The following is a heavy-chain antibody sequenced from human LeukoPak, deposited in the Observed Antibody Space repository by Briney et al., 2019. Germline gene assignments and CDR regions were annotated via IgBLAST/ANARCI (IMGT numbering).Heavy chain of an antibody. V-gene: IGHV3-74*01. J-gene: IGHJ4*02. CDR2: MNNDGSIR. CDR3: ARDQLEPSRWFDY. CDR1: GFTFSSYW. Sequence: GGSLRLSCAASGFTFSSYWMHWVRQAPGKGLVWVSRMNNDGSIRDYADSVKGRFTISRDNAKNTLYLQMNSLRVEDTAVYYCARDQLEPSRWFDYWGQGTLVTVSS. D-gene: IGHD1-1*01.